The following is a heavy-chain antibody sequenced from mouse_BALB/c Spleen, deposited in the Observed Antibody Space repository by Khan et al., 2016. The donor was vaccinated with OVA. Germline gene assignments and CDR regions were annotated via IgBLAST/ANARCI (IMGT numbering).Heavy chain of an antibody. CDR3: ARELRLGGFAY. J-gene: IGHJ3*01. Sequence: QVQLKQSGPGLVAPSQSLSITCTVSGFSLTGYGVNWVRQPPGKGLEWLGMIWSDGSTDYNSALKSRLSISKDNSKSQVFLKMNSLQTDDTAVYYCARELRLGGFAYWGQGTLGTVSA. CDR2: IWSDGST. D-gene: IGHD1-2*01. V-gene: IGHV2-6-7*01. CDR1: GFSLTGYG.